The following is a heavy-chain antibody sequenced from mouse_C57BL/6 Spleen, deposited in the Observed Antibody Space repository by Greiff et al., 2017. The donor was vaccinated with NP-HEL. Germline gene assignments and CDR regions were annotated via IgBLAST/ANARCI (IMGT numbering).Heavy chain of an antibody. Sequence: QVQLKQSGAELVKPGASVKISCKASGYAFSSYWMNWVKQRPGKGLEWIGQIYPGDGDTNYNGKFKGKATLTADKSSSTAYMQLSSLTSEDSAVYFCARGSLYDGYPDYWGQGTTLTVSS. CDR3: ARGSLYDGYPDY. V-gene: IGHV1-80*01. D-gene: IGHD2-3*01. CDR2: IYPGDGDT. CDR1: GYAFSSYW. J-gene: IGHJ2*01.